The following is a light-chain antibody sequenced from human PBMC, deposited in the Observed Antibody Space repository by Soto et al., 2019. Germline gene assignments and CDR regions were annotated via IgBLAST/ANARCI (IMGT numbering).Light chain of an antibody. Sequence: QSALTQPPSASGSPGQSVAISCTGTSSDVGGYNYVSWYQQHPGKAPKLMIYAVNKRPSGVPDRFSGSKSGNTASLTVSGLQAEDEADYYCSSYAGSSNVFGTETKVTV. CDR3: SSYAGSSNV. V-gene: IGLV2-8*01. CDR2: AVN. J-gene: IGLJ1*01. CDR1: SSDVGGYNY.